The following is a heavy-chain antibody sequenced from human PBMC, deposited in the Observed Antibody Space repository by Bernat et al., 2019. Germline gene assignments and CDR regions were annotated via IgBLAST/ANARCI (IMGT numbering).Heavy chain of an antibody. CDR1: GFTFSNYA. V-gene: IGHV3-23*01. Sequence: EVHLLESGGGLVAPGGSLRLSCAASGFTFSNYAMYWVRQAPGKGLEWVSAITSTGGSKYYADSVKGRFTISRDNSNNTLYLQMLSLRAEDTAVYYCAKGISSIRTRTSFDFWGQGTLVTVSS. D-gene: IGHD2-15*01. J-gene: IGHJ4*02. CDR3: AKGISSIRTRTSFDF. CDR2: ITSTGGSK.